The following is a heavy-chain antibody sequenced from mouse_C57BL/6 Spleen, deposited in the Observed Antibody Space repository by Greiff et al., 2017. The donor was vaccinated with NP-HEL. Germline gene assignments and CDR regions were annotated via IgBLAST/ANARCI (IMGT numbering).Heavy chain of an antibody. J-gene: IGHJ4*01. CDR3: ARRMITTGYYAMDY. V-gene: IGHV2-2*01. D-gene: IGHD2-4*01. Sequence: VQLVESGPGLVQPSQSLSITCTVSGFSLTSYGVHWVRQSPGKGLEWLGVIWSGGSTDYNAAFISRLSISKDNSKSQVFFKMNSLQADDTAIYYCARRMITTGYYAMDYWGQGTSVTVSS. CDR2: IWSGGST. CDR1: GFSLTSYG.